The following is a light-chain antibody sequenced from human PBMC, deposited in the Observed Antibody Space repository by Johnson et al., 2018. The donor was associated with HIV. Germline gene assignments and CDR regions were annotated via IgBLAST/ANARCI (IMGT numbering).Light chain of an antibody. V-gene: IGLV1-51*01. CDR2: DNN. CDR1: NSNIGNNY. J-gene: IGLJ1*01. CDR3: GTWDSSLSAYV. Sequence: QSVLTQPPSVSAAPGQKVTISCSGTNSNIGNNYVSWYQHLPGTAPKLLIYDNNKRPSGIPDRFSGSKSGTSATLDITGLQTGDEADYYCGTWDSSLSAYVFGTGTKVTVL.